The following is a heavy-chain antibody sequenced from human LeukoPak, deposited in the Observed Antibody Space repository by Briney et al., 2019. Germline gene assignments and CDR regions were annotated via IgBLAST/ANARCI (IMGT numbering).Heavy chain of an antibody. J-gene: IGHJ1*01. V-gene: IGHV4-34*01. D-gene: IGHD6-6*01. CDR1: GGSFSGYY. Sequence: SETLSLTCAVYGGSFSGYYWSWIRQPPGKGLEWIGEINHSGSTNYNPSLKSRVTISVDTSKNQFSLKLSSVTAADTAVYYCARGGIEYSSSPRRNRAEYFQHWGQGTLVTVSS. CDR3: ARGGIEYSSSPRRNRAEYFQH. CDR2: INHSGST.